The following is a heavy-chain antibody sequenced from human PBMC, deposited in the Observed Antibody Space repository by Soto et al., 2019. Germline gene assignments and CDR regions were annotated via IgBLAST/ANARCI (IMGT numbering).Heavy chain of an antibody. CDR1: GGSVSSGSYY. CDR2: IYYSGST. Sequence: PSETLSLTCTVSGGSVSSGSYYWSWIRQPPGKGLEWIGYIYYSGSTNYNPSLKSRVTISVDTSKNQFSRKLSSVTAADTAVYYCARGGYSGYDDSFDYWGQGTLVTVSS. J-gene: IGHJ4*02. V-gene: IGHV4-61*01. D-gene: IGHD5-12*01. CDR3: ARGGYSGYDDSFDY.